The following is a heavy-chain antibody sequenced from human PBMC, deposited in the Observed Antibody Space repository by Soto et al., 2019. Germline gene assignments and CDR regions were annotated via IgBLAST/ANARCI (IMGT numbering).Heavy chain of an antibody. CDR3: AGYYNFDY. V-gene: IGHV3-48*02. CDR2: ISSGSGTI. CDR1: GFTFSSYA. J-gene: IGHJ4*02. Sequence: EVQLVESGGGLVQPGGSLRLSCAASGFTFSSYAMNWVRQATGKGLEWVSYISSGSGTIYYADSVKGRFTVSRDNAKNSLYLQMNSLRDEDTAVYFCAGYYNFDYWGQGTLVTVSS. D-gene: IGHD3-22*01.